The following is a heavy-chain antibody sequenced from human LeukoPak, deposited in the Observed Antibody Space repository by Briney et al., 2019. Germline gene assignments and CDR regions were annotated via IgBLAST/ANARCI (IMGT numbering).Heavy chain of an antibody. D-gene: IGHD1-26*01. CDR3: ARDRSSRVGLDY. CDR2: IYYSGST. V-gene: IGHV4-59*01. CDR1: GGSISSYY. J-gene: IGHJ4*02. Sequence: PSETLSLTCTVSGGSISSYYWSWIRQPPGKGLEWIGYIYYSGSTNYNPSLKSRVTISVDTSKNQFSLKLSSVTAADTAVYYCARDRSSRVGLDYWGQGTLVTVSS.